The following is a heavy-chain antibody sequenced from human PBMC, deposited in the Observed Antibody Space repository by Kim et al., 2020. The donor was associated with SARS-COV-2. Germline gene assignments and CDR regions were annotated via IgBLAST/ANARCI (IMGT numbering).Heavy chain of an antibody. V-gene: IGHV3-33*01. CDR2: IFYDGTHK. J-gene: IGHJ4*02. CDR1: GFTFSNYG. CDR3: VRDRDSHYYGSGNAFAY. Sequence: GRSLRLSCAASGFTFSNYGMHWVRQAPGKGLEWVAVIFYDGTHKYYADSVKGRFTISRDDSKNTLYLQMDSLRVDDTAVYYCVRDRDSHYYGSGNAFAYWGQGTLVTVSS. D-gene: IGHD3-10*01.